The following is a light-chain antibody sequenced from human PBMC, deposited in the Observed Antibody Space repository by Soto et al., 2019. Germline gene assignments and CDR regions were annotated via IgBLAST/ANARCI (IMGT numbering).Light chain of an antibody. Sequence: DIQLTQSPSFLSASVGDRVTITCRASQGISSYLAWYQQKPGKAPKLLIYAASTLQSGVPSRFSGSGSGTEFTLTISSLQPEDFATYYCQQLNSYPLTFGGGTNVELK. V-gene: IGKV1-9*01. J-gene: IGKJ4*01. CDR2: AAS. CDR3: QQLNSYPLT. CDR1: QGISSY.